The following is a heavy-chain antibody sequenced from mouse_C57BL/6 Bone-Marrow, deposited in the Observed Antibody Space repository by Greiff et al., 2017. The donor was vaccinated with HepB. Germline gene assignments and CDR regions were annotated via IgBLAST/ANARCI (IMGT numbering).Heavy chain of an antibody. J-gene: IGHJ3*01. CDR1: GYTFTSYW. Sequence: QVQLQQPGAELVKPGASVKLSCKASGYTFTSYWMPWVKQRPGKGLEWIGMIHPNSGSTNYNEKFKSKATLTVDKSSSTAYMQLSSLTSEDSAVYYGARHYGSSSWFAYWGQGTLVTVSA. D-gene: IGHD1-1*01. CDR2: IHPNSGST. CDR3: ARHYGSSSWFAY. V-gene: IGHV1-64*01.